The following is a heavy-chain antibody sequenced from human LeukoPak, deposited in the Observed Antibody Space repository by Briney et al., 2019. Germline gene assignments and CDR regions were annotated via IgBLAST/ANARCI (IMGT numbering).Heavy chain of an antibody. CDR3: ARDVEMYYDSSAFGDY. D-gene: IGHD3-22*01. J-gene: IGHJ4*02. Sequence: GASVKVSCKASGYTFTSYGISWVRRAPGQGLEWMGWIRPYNGNTNYAQKLQGRVTMTTDTSTSTAYMELRSLRSDDTAIYYCARDVEMYYDSSAFGDYWGQGTLVTVSS. CDR2: IRPYNGNT. CDR1: GYTFTSYG. V-gene: IGHV1-18*01.